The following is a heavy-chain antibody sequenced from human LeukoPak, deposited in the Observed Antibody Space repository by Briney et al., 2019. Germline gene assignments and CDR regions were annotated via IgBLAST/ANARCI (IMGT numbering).Heavy chain of an antibody. CDR3: AKGYIIAGRQWYLDL. D-gene: IGHD6-13*01. CDR1: GFNFRYFW. CDR2: INHDGRET. Sequence: GGPLRLSCLGSGFNFRYFWMSWVRQAPGKGLEWVANINHDGRETYYADSVKGRFIISRDNAKDSLYLQMNSLRAEDAAVYYCAKGYIIAGRQWYLDLWGRGTLVTVSS. J-gene: IGHJ2*01. V-gene: IGHV3-7*01.